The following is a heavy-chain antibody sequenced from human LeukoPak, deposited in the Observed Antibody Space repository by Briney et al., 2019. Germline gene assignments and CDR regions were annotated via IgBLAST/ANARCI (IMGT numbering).Heavy chain of an antibody. Sequence: PGRSLRLTCAASGFTFSSYGMHWVRQAPGKGLEWVAVIWYDGSNKYYADSVKGRFTISRDNSKNTLYLQMNSLRAEDTAVYYCASVTYYYDSSGYLDYWGQGTLVTVSS. V-gene: IGHV3-33*01. CDR1: GFTFSSYG. J-gene: IGHJ4*02. D-gene: IGHD3-22*01. CDR3: ASVTYYYDSSGYLDY. CDR2: IWYDGSNK.